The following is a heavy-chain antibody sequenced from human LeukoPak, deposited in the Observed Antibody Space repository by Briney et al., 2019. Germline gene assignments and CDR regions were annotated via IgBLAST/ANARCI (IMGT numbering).Heavy chain of an antibody. D-gene: IGHD5-24*01. V-gene: IGHV1-2*02. CDR1: GYTFTGYY. Sequence: GASVKVSCKASGYTFTGYYMHWVRQAPGQGLEWMGWINPNSGGTNYAQKFQGRVTMTTDTSTSTAYMELRSLRSDDTAMYYCARDLAYNYGDPHYFDYWGQGALVTVSS. CDR2: INPNSGGT. J-gene: IGHJ4*02. CDR3: ARDLAYNYGDPHYFDY.